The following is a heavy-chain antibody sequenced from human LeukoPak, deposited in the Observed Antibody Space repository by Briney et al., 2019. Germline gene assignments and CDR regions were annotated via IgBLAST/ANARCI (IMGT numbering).Heavy chain of an antibody. Sequence: SETLSLTCTVSGGSISSGSYYWSWIRQPAGKGLEWIGRIYTSGSTNYDPSLKSRVTISVDTSKNQFSLKLSSVTAADTALYYCAKDISPTLDILTGSDAFHVWGQGTMVTVSS. V-gene: IGHV4-61*02. D-gene: IGHD3-9*01. CDR3: AKDISPTLDILTGSDAFHV. CDR2: IYTSGST. J-gene: IGHJ3*01. CDR1: GGSISSGSYY.